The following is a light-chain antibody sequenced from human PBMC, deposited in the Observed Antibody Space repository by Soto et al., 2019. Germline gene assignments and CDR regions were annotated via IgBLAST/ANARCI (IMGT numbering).Light chain of an antibody. V-gene: IGKV1-5*03. CDR2: KAS. CDR3: QQYNSYPYT. J-gene: IGKJ2*01. Sequence: DIQMTQSPSTLSASVGDRVTITCRASQSISSWLAWYQQKPGKAPKLLIYKASSLESGVPSRCSGSGSVTEFSLTISSLQPDDFATYYCQQYNSYPYTFGQGTKLEIK. CDR1: QSISSW.